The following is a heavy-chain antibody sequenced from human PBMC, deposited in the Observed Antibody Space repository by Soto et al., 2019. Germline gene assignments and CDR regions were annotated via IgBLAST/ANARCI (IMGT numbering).Heavy chain of an antibody. J-gene: IGHJ4*02. CDR2: FTPILGVA. CDR3: ARPSTTATGGVEH. Sequence: ASVKVSCKASGVTFNNSTVYCVRQAPGQGREWMGRFTPILGVANNAQKFQGRLTLSVEKSTSTAYMELSSLRSEDTAVYYCARPSTTATGGVEHWGQGTLVTVSS. D-gene: IGHD2-8*02. V-gene: IGHV1-69*02. CDR1: GVTFNNST.